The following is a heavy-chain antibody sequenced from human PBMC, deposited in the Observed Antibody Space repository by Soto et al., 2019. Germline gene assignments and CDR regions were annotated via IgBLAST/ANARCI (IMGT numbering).Heavy chain of an antibody. Sequence: GGSLRLSCTASVFTFGDYAMSWFRQAPGKGLEWIGFIRSKAYGGTTEYAASVKGRFTISRDDSKSIAYLQMNSLKTEDTAVYYCTRGSITDHTDYDYVWGSYRYTSWGQGTLVTVSS. D-gene: IGHD3-16*02. V-gene: IGHV3-49*03. CDR2: IRSKAYGGTT. CDR3: TRGSITDHTDYDYVWGSYRYTS. CDR1: VFTFGDYA. J-gene: IGHJ5*02.